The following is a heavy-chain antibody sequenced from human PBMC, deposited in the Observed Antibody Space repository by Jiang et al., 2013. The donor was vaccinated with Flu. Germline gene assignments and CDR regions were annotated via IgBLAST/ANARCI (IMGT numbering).Heavy chain of an antibody. CDR1: GGTFSSYA. D-gene: IGHD3-10*01. CDR2: IIPIFGTA. CDR3: ARVDYYGSVGGLNWFDP. J-gene: IGHJ5*02. Sequence: SGAEVKKPGSSVKVSCKASGGTFSSYAISWVRQAPGQGLEWMGGIIPIFGTANYAQKFQGRVTITADESTSTAYMELSSLRSEDTAVYYCARVDYYGSVGGLNWFDPWGQGTLVTVSS. V-gene: IGHV1-69*01.